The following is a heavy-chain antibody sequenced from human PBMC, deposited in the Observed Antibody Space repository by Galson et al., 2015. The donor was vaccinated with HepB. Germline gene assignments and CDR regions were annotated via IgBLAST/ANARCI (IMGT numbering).Heavy chain of an antibody. Sequence: SVKVSCKASGYTFTSYGISWVRQAPGQGLEWMGWISAYNGNTNYAQKFQGRVTITADKSTSTAYMELSSLRSEDTAVYYCARDAPAPPTVVTPEFYFDYWGQGTLVTVSS. CDR2: ISAYNGNT. J-gene: IGHJ4*02. CDR3: ARDAPAPPTVVTPEFYFDY. D-gene: IGHD4-23*01. V-gene: IGHV1-18*01. CDR1: GYTFTSYG.